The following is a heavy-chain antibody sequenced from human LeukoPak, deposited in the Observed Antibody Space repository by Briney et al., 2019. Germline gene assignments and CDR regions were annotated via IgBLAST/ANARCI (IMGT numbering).Heavy chain of an antibody. J-gene: IGHJ6*03. Sequence: GESLKISCKCSGYSFTSYWIGWVRHMPGEGLEWRGIIYPGDSDTRYSPSFQGQVTISADNSISTAYLQWSSLKASDTAMYYCARFFGAYYYYYMDVWGKGTTVTVSS. D-gene: IGHD3-3*01. V-gene: IGHV5-51*01. CDR3: ARFFGAYYYYYMDV. CDR1: GYSFTSYW. CDR2: IYPGDSDT.